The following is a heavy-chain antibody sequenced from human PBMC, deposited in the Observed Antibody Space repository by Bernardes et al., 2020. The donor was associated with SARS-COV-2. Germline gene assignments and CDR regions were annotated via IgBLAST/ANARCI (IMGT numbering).Heavy chain of an antibody. CDR1: GFTFSSYA. V-gene: IGHV3-30-3*01. D-gene: IGHD5-12*01. CDR3: AREAPGRTVATIIEGGVYFDY. Sequence: GGSLRLSCAASGFTFSSYAMHWVRQAPGKGLEWVAVISYDGSNKYYADSVKGRFTISRDNSKNTLYLQMNSLRAEDTAVYYCAREAPGRTVATIIEGGVYFDYWGQGTLVTVSS. CDR2: ISYDGSNK. J-gene: IGHJ4*02.